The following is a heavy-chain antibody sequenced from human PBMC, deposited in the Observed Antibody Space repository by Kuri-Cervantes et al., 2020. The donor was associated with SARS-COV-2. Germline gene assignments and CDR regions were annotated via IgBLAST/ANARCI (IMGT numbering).Heavy chain of an antibody. CDR1: GESFSGYY. CDR3: ARVPATGPVAGGFDY. CDR2: INHRGST. J-gene: IGHJ4*02. D-gene: IGHD2-21*01. V-gene: IGHV4-34*01. Sequence: GSLRLSCAFYGESFSGYYWNWIRQSPGKGLEWIGEINHRGSTNYNPSLKSRVTISAVTSKNQFSLKVNSVTAADTAMYYCARVPATGPVAGGFDYWGLGTLVTVSS.